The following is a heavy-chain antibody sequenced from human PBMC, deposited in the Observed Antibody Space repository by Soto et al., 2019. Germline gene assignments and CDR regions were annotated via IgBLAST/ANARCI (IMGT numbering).Heavy chain of an antibody. J-gene: IGHJ6*02. V-gene: IGHV4-61*01. Sequence: QVQLQESGPGLVKPSETLSLTCTVSGGSVSSGSYHWTWIRQSPGKELEWIGYVYFSGTTKYSPPLKSRIAISVDTSKNQFSLKLRSVTAADTAIYYCARDGTIFGVGSGMDVWGQGTTVTVSS. CDR3: ARDGTIFGVGSGMDV. CDR1: GGSVSSGSYH. D-gene: IGHD3-3*01. CDR2: VYFSGTT.